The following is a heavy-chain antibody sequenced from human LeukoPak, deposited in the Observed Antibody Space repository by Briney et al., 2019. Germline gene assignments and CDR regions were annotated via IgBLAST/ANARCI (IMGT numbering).Heavy chain of an antibody. CDR3: ARDDLPAAGAFDI. V-gene: IGHV4-39*07. J-gene: IGHJ3*02. D-gene: IGHD2-15*01. CDR2: IYYSGST. CDR1: GGSISSSSYY. Sequence: PSETLSLTCTVSGGSISSSSYYWGWIRQPPGKGLEWIGSIYYSGSTYYNPSLKSRVTISVDTSKNQFSLKLSSVTAADTAVYYCARDDLPAAGAFDIWGQGTMVTVSS.